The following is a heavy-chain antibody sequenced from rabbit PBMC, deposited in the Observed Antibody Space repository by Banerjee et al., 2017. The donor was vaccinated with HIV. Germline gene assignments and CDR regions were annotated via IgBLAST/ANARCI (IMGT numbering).Heavy chain of an antibody. Sequence: QEQVEESGGDLVKPEGSLTLTCTASAFSFSNKYVMCWVRQAPGKGLELIACIYSSNGDKWYASWVNGRFTISSHNAQSTLYLQLHSLTAADTATYFCVRDLAGVIGWNFGLWGPGTLVTVS. CDR1: AFSFSNKYV. D-gene: IGHD4-1*01. CDR2: IYSSNGDK. CDR3: VRDLAGVIGWNFGL. J-gene: IGHJ4*01. V-gene: IGHV1S43*01.